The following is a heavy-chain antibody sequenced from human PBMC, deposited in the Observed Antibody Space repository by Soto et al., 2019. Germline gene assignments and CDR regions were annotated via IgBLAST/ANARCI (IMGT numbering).Heavy chain of an antibody. CDR2: INQDGGVT. Sequence: GGSLRLSCVSSGFTFISSFMGWIRQAPGKGLEWVANINQDGGVTYYVDSVEGRFTISRDNTKDSLYLQMNSLRGEDTAIYYCARYYRGSGRYFFDYWGQGTPVTVSS. CDR1: GFTFISSF. CDR3: ARYYRGSGRYFFDY. V-gene: IGHV3-7*03. J-gene: IGHJ4*02. D-gene: IGHD6-19*01.